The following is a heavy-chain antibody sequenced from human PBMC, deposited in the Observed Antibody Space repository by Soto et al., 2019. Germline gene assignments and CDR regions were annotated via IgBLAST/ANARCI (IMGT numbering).Heavy chain of an antibody. Sequence: PSETLSLTCTVSGGSISSGDYYWSWIRQPPGKGLEWIGYIYYSGSTYYNPSLKSRVTISVDTSKNQFSLKLSSVTAADTAVYYCARVTVRWNENWFDPWGQGTLVTVSS. D-gene: IGHD1-1*01. CDR1: GGSISSGDYY. J-gene: IGHJ5*02. V-gene: IGHV4-30-4*01. CDR2: IYYSGST. CDR3: ARVTVRWNENWFDP.